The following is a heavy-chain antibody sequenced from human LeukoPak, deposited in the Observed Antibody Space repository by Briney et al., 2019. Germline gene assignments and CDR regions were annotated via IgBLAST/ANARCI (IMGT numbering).Heavy chain of an antibody. Sequence: GGSLRLSCAASGFTFSNYAMSWVRQAPRKGLEWVSVISGSGGSTYHADSVKGRFTISRDNSNNTLYLQMNSLRAEDTAIYYCAKVRSAVVAAATNYWGQGTLVTVSS. J-gene: IGHJ4*02. CDR1: GFTFSNYA. CDR3: AKVRSAVVAAATNY. V-gene: IGHV3-23*01. D-gene: IGHD2-15*01. CDR2: ISGSGGST.